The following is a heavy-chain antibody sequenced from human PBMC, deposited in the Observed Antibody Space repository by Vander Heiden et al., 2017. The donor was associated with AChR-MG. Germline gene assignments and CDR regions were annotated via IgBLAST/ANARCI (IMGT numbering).Heavy chain of an antibody. D-gene: IGHD3-16*02. Sequence: EVQLVESGGGLVKPGGSLRLSCAAFGFTFSSYSMTWVRQAPGKGLEWVSSISSSSSYIYYADSVKGRFTISRDNAKNSLYLQMNSLRAEDTAVYYCARVSHYDYVWGSYRKYYFDYWGQGTLVTVSS. CDR1: GFTFSSYS. CDR3: ARVSHYDYVWGSYRKYYFDY. CDR2: ISSSSSYI. V-gene: IGHV3-21*01. J-gene: IGHJ4*02.